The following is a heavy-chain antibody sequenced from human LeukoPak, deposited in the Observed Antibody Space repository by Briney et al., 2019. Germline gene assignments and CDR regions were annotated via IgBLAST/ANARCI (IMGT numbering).Heavy chain of an antibody. J-gene: IGHJ6*03. D-gene: IGHD6-19*01. V-gene: IGHV4-59*01. CDR1: GGSISSYY. CDR3: ARMVRQWLVSFYYMDV. Sequence: PSETLSLTCTVSGGSISSYYWSWIRQPPGKGLEWIGYIYYSGSTNYNPSLKSRVTISVDTSKNQFSLKLSSVTAADTAVYYCARMVRQWLVSFYYMDVWGKGTTVTVSS. CDR2: IYYSGST.